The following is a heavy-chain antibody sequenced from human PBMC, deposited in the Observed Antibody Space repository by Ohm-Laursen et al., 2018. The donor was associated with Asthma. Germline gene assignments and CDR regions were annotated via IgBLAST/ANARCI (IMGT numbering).Heavy chain of an antibody. CDR1: GGTFSSYA. J-gene: IGHJ4*02. D-gene: IGHD6-19*01. CDR2: IIPIFGTT. Sequence: ASSVKVSCKASGGTFSSYAISWVRQAPGQGLEWMGGIIPIFGTTNYAEKFQGRLTIIEDESTSTAYMDLSGLRSEDTAVYYCARSRSIAVAGTGGYWGQGTLVTVSS. V-gene: IGHV1-69*01. CDR3: ARSRSIAVAGTGGY.